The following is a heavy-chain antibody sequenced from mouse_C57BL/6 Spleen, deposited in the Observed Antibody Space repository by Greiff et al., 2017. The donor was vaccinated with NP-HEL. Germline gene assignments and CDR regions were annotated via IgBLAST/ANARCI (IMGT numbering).Heavy chain of an antibody. CDR1: GYTFTSYW. Sequence: VQLQQPGAELVMPGASVKLSCKASGYTFTSYWMHWVKQRPGQGLEWIGEIDPSDSYTNYNQKFKGKSTLTVDKSSSTAYMQLSSLTYEDSAVYYCARDGNPFDYWGQGTTLTVSS. CDR3: ARDGNPFDY. V-gene: IGHV1-69*01. D-gene: IGHD2-1*01. CDR2: IDPSDSYT. J-gene: IGHJ2*01.